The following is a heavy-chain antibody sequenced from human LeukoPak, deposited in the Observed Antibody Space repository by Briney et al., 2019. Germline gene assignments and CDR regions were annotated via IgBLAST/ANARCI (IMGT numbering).Heavy chain of an antibody. CDR2: MNPNSGNT. CDR1: GYTFTSYD. J-gene: IGHJ4*02. D-gene: IGHD1-26*01. V-gene: IGHV1-8*03. CDR3: ARGKSRGSHIDY. Sequence: ASVKVSCKASGYTFTSYDINWVRQATGQGLEWMGWMNPNSGNTGYAQKFQGRVTITRNTSISTAYMELSSLRSVTAADTAVYYCARGKSRGSHIDYWGQGTLVTVSS.